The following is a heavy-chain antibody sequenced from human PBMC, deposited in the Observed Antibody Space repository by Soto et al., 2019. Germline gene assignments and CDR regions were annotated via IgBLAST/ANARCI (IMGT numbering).Heavy chain of an antibody. CDR2: ISAYNGNT. Sequence: ASVKVSCKASGYTFTSYGISWVRQAPGQGLEWIGWISAYNGNTNYAQKLQGRVTMTTDTSTSTAYMELRSLRSDDTAVYYCARDGTPGTILGVVIIRDYYMDVWGKGTTVTVSS. J-gene: IGHJ6*03. CDR1: GYTFTSYG. V-gene: IGHV1-18*01. D-gene: IGHD3-3*01. CDR3: ARDGTPGTILGVVIIRDYYMDV.